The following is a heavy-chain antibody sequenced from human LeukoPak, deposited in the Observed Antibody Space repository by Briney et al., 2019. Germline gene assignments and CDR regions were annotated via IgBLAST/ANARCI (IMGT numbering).Heavy chain of an antibody. CDR1: GGSISTCAYY. V-gene: IGHV4-39*07. CDR3: ARVTYNGYQHFDN. CDR2: IHHSGTT. J-gene: IGHJ4*02. D-gene: IGHD3-10*01. Sequence: SETLSLTCTVSGGSISTCAYYWGWVRQPPGEGLEWIGEIHHSGTTYYLPSLKSRVTMSVDTSKNQFSLKLNSVTAADTAVYYCARVTYNGYQHFDNWGQGTLVTVSS.